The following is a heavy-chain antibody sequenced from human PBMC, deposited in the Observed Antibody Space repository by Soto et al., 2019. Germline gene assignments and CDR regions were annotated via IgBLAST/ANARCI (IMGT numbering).Heavy chain of an antibody. CDR2: IYYSGST. J-gene: IGHJ5*02. CDR1: GGSISSGGYY. CDR3: AREVGCSSTSCSIRYNWFDP. D-gene: IGHD2-2*01. Sequence: QVQLQESGPGLVKPSQTLSLTCTVSGGSISSGGYYWSWIRQHPGKGLEWIGYIYYSGSTYYNPSLKSRVTISVDTSKNQFSLKLSSVTAADTAVYYCAREVGCSSTSCSIRYNWFDPWGQGTLVTVSS. V-gene: IGHV4-31*03.